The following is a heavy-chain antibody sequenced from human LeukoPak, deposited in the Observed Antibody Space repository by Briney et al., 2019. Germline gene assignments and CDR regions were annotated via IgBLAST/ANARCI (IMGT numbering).Heavy chain of an antibody. CDR1: GASITSDY. V-gene: IGHV4-59*01. CDR2: IYYSVRI. D-gene: IGHD1-26*01. J-gene: IGHJ4*02. Sequence: PESLSLTCTLYGASITSDYSSWGRHPPRKRVGSGGYIYYSVRINYNPSPKRRVTLPVDTSTKQLSRKFNCVAAADTPVYYCARVASVGATRSLDDWGQRTLVTVSS. CDR3: ARVASVGATRSLDD.